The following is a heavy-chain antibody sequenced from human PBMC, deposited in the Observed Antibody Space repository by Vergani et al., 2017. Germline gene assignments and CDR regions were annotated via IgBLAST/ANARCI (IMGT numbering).Heavy chain of an antibody. Sequence: QVQLVQSGAEMRKPGASVKVSCKASGYTFTNYYMHWVRQAPGQGLEWMGMINPSAGSTTYAQKFLGRVTMTRDTSTSTVYMELSSLRSEDAAVYYCARADYYGSGSPHFDYWGQGTLVTVSS. J-gene: IGHJ4*02. D-gene: IGHD3-10*01. CDR3: ARADYYGSGSPHFDY. V-gene: IGHV1-46*03. CDR2: INPSAGST. CDR1: GYTFTNYY.